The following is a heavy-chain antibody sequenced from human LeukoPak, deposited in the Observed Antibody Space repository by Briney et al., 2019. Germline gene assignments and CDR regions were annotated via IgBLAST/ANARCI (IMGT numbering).Heavy chain of an antibody. V-gene: IGHV3-7*01. Sequence: GGSLRLSCAASGFTFSRYWMSWVRQAPGKGLEWVANLNQDGSETYHVDSVKGRFTISRDNAKNSLYLQMNSLRAEDTAVYYCARDRFDPWNSGSWHYGMDVWGQGTTVTVSS. J-gene: IGHJ6*02. D-gene: IGHD6-13*01. CDR1: GFTFSRYW. CDR3: ARDRFDPWNSGSWHYGMDV. CDR2: LNQDGSET.